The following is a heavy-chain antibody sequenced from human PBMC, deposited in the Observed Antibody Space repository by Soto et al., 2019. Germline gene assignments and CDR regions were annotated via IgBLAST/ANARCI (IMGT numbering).Heavy chain of an antibody. CDR1: GGSISSGGYY. D-gene: IGHD3-10*01. CDR2: IYYSGST. CDR3: ARDSDPYYYGSGSYIY. J-gene: IGHJ4*02. Sequence: QVQLQESGPGLVKPSQTLSLTCTVSGGSISSGGYYWSWIRQHPGKGLEWIGYIYYSGSTYYNPSLKSRVTISVDTSKNQFSQKLSSVTAADTAVYYCARDSDPYYYGSGSYIYWGQGTLVTVSS. V-gene: IGHV4-31*03.